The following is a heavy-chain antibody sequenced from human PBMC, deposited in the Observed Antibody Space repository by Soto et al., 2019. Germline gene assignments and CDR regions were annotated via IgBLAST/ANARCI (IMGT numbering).Heavy chain of an antibody. V-gene: IGHV1-69*02. J-gene: IGHJ4*02. CDR3: ARGSCSGGSCYGGADY. D-gene: IGHD2-15*01. CDR2: IIPILEVA. CDR1: GGTFSTST. Sequence: GASVKVSCKASGGTFSTSTFTWVRQAPGQGLEWMGRIIPILEVADYAQEFQGRVTITADKSTSTAYMELSSLRSEDTAVYYCARGSCSGGSCYGGADYWGQGTLVTVSS.